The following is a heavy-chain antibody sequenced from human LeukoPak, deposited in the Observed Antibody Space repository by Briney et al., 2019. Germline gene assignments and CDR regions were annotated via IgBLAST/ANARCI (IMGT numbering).Heavy chain of an antibody. CDR2: IYSDRRT. CDR3: AXXXXXYDXGAFDT. V-gene: IGHV3-53*01. CDR1: GFSVRSHY. Sequence: GGSLRLSCAASGFSVRSHYMSWVRQAPGKGLEWVAVIYSDRRTHYGDSVKGRCTISRDNSNNTLHLQMNSLRGEDTAVYYCAXXXXXYDXGAFDTWGQGTVVTVSS. J-gene: IGHJ3*02. D-gene: IGHD5-12*01.